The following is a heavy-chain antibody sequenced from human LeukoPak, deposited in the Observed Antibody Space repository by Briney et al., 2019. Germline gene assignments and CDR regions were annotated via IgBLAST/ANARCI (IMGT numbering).Heavy chain of an antibody. Sequence: SQTLSLTCTVSGGSISGGSYYWSWIRQPAGKGLERIGRIYTSGSTNYNPSLKSRVTISVDTSKNQFSLKLSSVTAADTAVYYCARSPDYYDSSGLDYWGQGTLVTVSS. CDR3: ARSPDYYDSSGLDY. CDR2: IYTSGST. CDR1: GGSISGGSYY. D-gene: IGHD3-22*01. V-gene: IGHV4-61*02. J-gene: IGHJ4*02.